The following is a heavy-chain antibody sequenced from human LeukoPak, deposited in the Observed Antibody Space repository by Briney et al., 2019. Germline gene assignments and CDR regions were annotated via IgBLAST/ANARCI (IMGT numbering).Heavy chain of an antibody. D-gene: IGHD3-9*01. V-gene: IGHV3-30*04. J-gene: IGHJ4*02. CDR2: ISYGGSNK. Sequence: GRSLRLSCAASGFTFSSYAMHWVRQAPGKGLEWVAVISYGGSNKYYADSVKGRFTISRDNSKNTLYLQMNSLRAEDTAVYYCARDRDYDILTGYFDYWGQGTLVTVS. CDR1: GFTFSSYA. CDR3: ARDRDYDILTGYFDY.